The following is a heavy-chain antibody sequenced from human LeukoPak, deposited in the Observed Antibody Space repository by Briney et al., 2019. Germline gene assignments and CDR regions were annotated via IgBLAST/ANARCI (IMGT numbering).Heavy chain of an antibody. D-gene: IGHD1-26*01. J-gene: IGHJ4*02. V-gene: IGHV3-72*01. Sequence: GRSLRLSCAASGFTFSTYGMYWVRQAPGKGLEWVGRIRNKANSYTTEYAASVQGRFTVSRDDSMNSLYLQMNSMKTEDTAVYYCTRLVGANDWGQGTLVTVSS. CDR1: GFTFSTYG. CDR3: TRLVGAND. CDR2: IRNKANSYTT.